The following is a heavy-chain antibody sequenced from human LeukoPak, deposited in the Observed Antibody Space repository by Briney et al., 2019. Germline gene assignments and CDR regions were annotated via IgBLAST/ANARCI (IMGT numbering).Heavy chain of an antibody. J-gene: IGHJ5*02. CDR2: INHSGST. CDR1: GGSFSGYY. CDR3: ARLEGYGDPNWFDP. D-gene: IGHD4-17*01. Sequence: SETLSLTCAVYGGSFSGYYWSWIRQPPGKGLEWIGEINHSGSTNYNHSLKSRVTISVDTSKNQFSLKLSSVTAADTAVYYCARLEGYGDPNWFDPWGQGTLVTVSS. V-gene: IGHV4-34*01.